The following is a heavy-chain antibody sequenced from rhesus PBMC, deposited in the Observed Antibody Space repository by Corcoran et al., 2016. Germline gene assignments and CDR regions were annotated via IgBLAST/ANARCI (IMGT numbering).Heavy chain of an antibody. CDR3: ARGLAADRGGPAY. CDR2: VSGATGTT. Sequence: QLQLQESGPGLVRPSETLSLTCTVSGDSVSSHSWTWVRQSPGKGLEWIGRVSGATGTTSYSPFLKSRVIVSTDTARNEFSLRLISLTAADTAVYFCARGLAADRGGPAYWGPGVLVTVSS. J-gene: IGHJ4*01. CDR1: GDSVSSHS. V-gene: IGHV4-147*01. D-gene: IGHD6-13*01.